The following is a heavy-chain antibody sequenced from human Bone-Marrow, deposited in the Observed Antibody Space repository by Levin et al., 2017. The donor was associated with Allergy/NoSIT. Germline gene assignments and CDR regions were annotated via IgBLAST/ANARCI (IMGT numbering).Heavy chain of an antibody. V-gene: IGHV4-34*01. CDR1: GGSFSGYY. D-gene: IGHD3-22*01. Sequence: PGGSLRLSCAVYGGSFSGYYWSWIRQPPGKGLEWIGEINHSGSTNYNPSLKSRVTISVDTSKNQFSLKLSSVTAADTAVYYCARGSSYYDSSGYSPPPYYFDYWGQGTLVTVSS. CDR2: INHSGST. CDR3: ARGSSYYDSSGYSPPPYYFDY. J-gene: IGHJ4*02.